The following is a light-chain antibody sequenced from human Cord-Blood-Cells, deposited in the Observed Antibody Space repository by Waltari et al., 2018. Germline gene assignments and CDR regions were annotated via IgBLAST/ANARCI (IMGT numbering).Light chain of an antibody. CDR3: QQYYSTPYT. V-gene: IGKV4-1*01. Sequence: DIVMTQSPDSLAGSLGERATINCKASQSVLYRSNNKNFLAWYQQKPGQPPKLPIYWASTRESGVPDRFSGSGSGTDFTLTISSLQAEDVAVYYCQQYYSTPYTFGQGTKLEIK. CDR2: WAS. CDR1: QSVLYRSNNKNF. J-gene: IGKJ2*01.